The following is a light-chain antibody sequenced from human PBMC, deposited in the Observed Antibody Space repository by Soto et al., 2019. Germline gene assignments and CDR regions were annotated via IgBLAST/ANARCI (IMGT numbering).Light chain of an antibody. J-gene: IGLJ1*01. CDR1: SLDVGGFDY. CDR2: DVT. CDR3: CSYAGIYTYV. Sequence: QSALTQPRSVSGSPGQSVTISCTGTSLDVGGFDYVSWYQQHPGKAPTLIIYDVTQRPSGVPDRFSGFKSGNTASLTISGLDPGDEADYYCCSYAGIYTYVFGTGIKLTVL. V-gene: IGLV2-11*01.